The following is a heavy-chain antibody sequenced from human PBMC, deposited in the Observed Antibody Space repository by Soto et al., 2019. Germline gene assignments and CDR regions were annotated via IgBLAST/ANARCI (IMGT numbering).Heavy chain of an antibody. J-gene: IGHJ6*02. CDR3: ATYRFRSYYYGMDV. CDR2: ISSSSSYI. D-gene: IGHD2-2*01. CDR1: GLTFSSYS. V-gene: IGHV3-21*01. Sequence: EVQLVESGGGLVKPGGSLRLSCAASGLTFSSYSMNWVRQAPGKGLEWVSSISSSSSYIYYADSVKGRFTISRDNAKNSLYLQMNSLRAEDTAVYYCATYRFRSYYYGMDVWGQGTTVTVSS.